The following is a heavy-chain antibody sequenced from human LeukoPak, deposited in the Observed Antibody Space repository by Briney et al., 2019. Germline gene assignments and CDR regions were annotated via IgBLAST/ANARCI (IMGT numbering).Heavy chain of an antibody. CDR1: GFTFSHYW. Sequence: GVSLTLSCTACGFTFSHYWMHWVRQAPGKGLVWLSRVNHDGSSTSYAYSVKGRFTIPSDNAKNTLSLQINSLRAEDTAVYYCARDRIISAAGDTYWGQGTLVTVSS. CDR3: ARDRIISAAGDTY. V-gene: IGHV3-74*01. CDR2: VNHDGSST. J-gene: IGHJ4*02. D-gene: IGHD6-13*01.